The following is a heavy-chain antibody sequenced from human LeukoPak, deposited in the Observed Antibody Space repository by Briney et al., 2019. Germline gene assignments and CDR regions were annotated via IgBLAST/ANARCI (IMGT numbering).Heavy chain of an antibody. CDR3: ARDEGRSWWELPTTLTSPSQSYFDY. D-gene: IGHD2-15*01. Sequence: GGSLRLSYAASGFTFSSYWMSWVRQAPGKGLEWVANIKQDGSEKYYVDSVKGRFTISRDNAKNLLYLQMNSLRAEDTAVYYCARDEGRSWWELPTTLTSPSQSYFDYWGQGTLVTVSS. J-gene: IGHJ4*02. CDR2: IKQDGSEK. V-gene: IGHV3-7*01. CDR1: GFTFSSYW.